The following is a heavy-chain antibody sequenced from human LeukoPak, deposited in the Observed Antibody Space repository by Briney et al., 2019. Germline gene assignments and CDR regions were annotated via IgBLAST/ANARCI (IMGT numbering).Heavy chain of an antibody. D-gene: IGHD3-22*01. J-gene: IGHJ4*02. V-gene: IGHV3-53*01. CDR1: GFTVSNNY. CDR3: ARDRGYYYDSSGRRGDY. CDR2: IYSGGRT. Sequence: GGSLRLSCAASGFTVSNNYMTWVRQAPGKGLEWVSVIYSGGRTYYADSVRGRFTISRDNSKNSLYLQMNSLRAEDTAVYYCARDRGYYYDSSGRRGDYWGQGTLVTVSS.